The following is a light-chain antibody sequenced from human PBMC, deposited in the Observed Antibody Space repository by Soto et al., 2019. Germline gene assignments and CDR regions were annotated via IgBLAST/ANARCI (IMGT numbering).Light chain of an antibody. CDR3: SSYARSDTLCV. J-gene: IGLJ1*01. V-gene: IGLV2-14*01. Sequence: QSALAQPASVAGSPGQSITISCTGTSSDVGGYNYASWYQQHPGKAPKLVIYEVSNRPSGVSNRFSGSKSDNTASLTISGLQAEDEADYYCSSYARSDTLCVFGTGTKVTVL. CDR2: EVS. CDR1: SSDVGGYNY.